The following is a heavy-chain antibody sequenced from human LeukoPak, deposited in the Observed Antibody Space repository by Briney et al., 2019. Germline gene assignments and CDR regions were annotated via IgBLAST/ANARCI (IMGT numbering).Heavy chain of an antibody. V-gene: IGHV3-73*01. CDR1: GFTFSGSA. CDR2: IRSKANSYAT. D-gene: IGHD3-22*01. J-gene: IGHJ4*02. CDR3: TRHGLY. Sequence: GGSLKPSCAASGFTFSGSAMHWVRQASGKGLEWVGRIRSKANSYATAYAASVKGRFSISRDDSKNTAYLQMNSLKTEDTAVYYCTRHGLYWGQGTLVTVSS.